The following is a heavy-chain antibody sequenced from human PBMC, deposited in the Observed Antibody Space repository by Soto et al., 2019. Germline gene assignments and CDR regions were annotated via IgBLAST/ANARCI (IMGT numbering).Heavy chain of an antibody. CDR1: GFFVSSNY. CDR3: ARSWGYLDD. D-gene: IGHD3-16*01. J-gene: IGHJ4*02. CDR2: IYSGGST. Sequence: GESLTLSCAVYGFFVSSNYMGWVRQTPGKGLEWVSVIYSGGSTDYADSVKGRFTISRDSSKNTLYLQMNSLRAEDTAMYYCARSWGYLDDWGQGTLVTVSS. V-gene: IGHV3-53*01.